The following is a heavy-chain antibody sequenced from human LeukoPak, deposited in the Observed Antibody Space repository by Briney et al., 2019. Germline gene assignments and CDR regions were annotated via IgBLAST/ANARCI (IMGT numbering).Heavy chain of an antibody. CDR3: AGDGAAAAPEIYNYYYLDV. J-gene: IGHJ6*03. CDR2: MWYDGSNK. D-gene: IGHD6-13*01. Sequence: GGSLRLSCAASGFSFSSYDMHWVRQAPGKGLEWVAEMWYDGSNKYYADSVKGRFIISRDNSRNTLYLQINSLSAEDTAVYYCAGDGAAAAPEIYNYYYLDVWGKGTTVTVSS. V-gene: IGHV3-33*01. CDR1: GFSFSSYD.